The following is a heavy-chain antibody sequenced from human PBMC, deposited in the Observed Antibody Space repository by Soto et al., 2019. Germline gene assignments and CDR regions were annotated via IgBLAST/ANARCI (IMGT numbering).Heavy chain of an antibody. V-gene: IGHV1-3*01. D-gene: IGHD3-9*01. Sequence: ASVKVSCKASGYTFTSYAMHWVRQAPGQRLEWMGWINAGNGNTKYSQKFQGRVTITRDTSASTAYMELSSLRSEDTAVYYCARMYYDILTGYYAPTYFDYWGQGTLVTVS. J-gene: IGHJ4*02. CDR3: ARMYYDILTGYYAPTYFDY. CDR1: GYTFTSYA. CDR2: INAGNGNT.